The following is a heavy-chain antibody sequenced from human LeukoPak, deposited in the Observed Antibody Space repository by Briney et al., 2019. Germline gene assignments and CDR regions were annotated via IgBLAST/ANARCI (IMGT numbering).Heavy chain of an antibody. CDR1: GFTFSSYS. Sequence: PGGSLRLSCAASGFTFSSYSMNWVRQAPGRGLEWVSSISSRSSYIYYADSVKGRFTISRDNAKTSLYLQMSSLRVEDAAFFYCARDYTAVGFDYWGQGTLVTVSS. D-gene: IGHD6-19*01. V-gene: IGHV3-21*01. CDR2: ISSRSSYI. CDR3: ARDYTAVGFDY. J-gene: IGHJ4*02.